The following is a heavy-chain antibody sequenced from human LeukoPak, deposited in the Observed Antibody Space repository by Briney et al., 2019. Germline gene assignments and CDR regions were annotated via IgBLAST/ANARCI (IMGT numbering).Heavy chain of an antibody. D-gene: IGHD6-13*01. J-gene: IGHJ4*02. V-gene: IGHV4-34*01. Sequence: SETLSLTCAVYGGSFSGYYWSWIRQPPGKGLEWIGEINHSGSTNYNPSLKSRVTISVDTSKNQFSLKLSSVTAADTAVYYCARWRQPEGYFDYWGQGTLVTVSS. CDR3: ARWRQPEGYFDY. CDR2: INHSGST. CDR1: GGSFSGYY.